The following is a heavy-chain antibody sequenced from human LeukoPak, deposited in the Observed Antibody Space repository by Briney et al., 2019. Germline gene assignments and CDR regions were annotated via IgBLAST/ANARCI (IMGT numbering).Heavy chain of an antibody. CDR2: IKQDGTEK. CDR3: AKGSSSGWPYSFDN. V-gene: IGHV3-7*02. J-gene: IGHJ4*02. D-gene: IGHD6-19*01. CDR1: GFTFSSYW. Sequence: PGESLRLSCAASGFTFSSYWMSWVRQAPGEGLEWVANIKQDGTEKYYMDSVKGRFSISRDNAKNSLYLQMNALRAEDTAVYYCAKGSSSGWPYSFDNWGQGTVVTVSS.